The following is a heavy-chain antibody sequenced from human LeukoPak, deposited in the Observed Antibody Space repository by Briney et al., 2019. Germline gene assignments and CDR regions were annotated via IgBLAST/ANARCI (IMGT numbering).Heavy chain of an antibody. D-gene: IGHD2/OR15-2a*01. CDR3: AREALSDYYYYYMDV. J-gene: IGHJ6*03. Sequence: ASVKVSCKASGYTFTSYGISWVRQAPGQGLEWMGWISAYNGNTNYAQKLQGRVTMTTDTSTSTAYMELRSLRSDDTAVYYCAREALSDYYYYYMDVWGKGTTDTISS. V-gene: IGHV1-18*01. CDR1: GYTFTSYG. CDR2: ISAYNGNT.